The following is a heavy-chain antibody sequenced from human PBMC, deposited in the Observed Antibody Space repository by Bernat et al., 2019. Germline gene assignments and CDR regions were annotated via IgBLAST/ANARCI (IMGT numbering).Heavy chain of an antibody. J-gene: IGHJ4*02. CDR2: ISAGGGSA. CDR3: AKRDSSGSPRYFDY. V-gene: IGHV3-23*01. CDR1: GFTFSSYA. Sequence: EVQLLESGGGLVQSGGSLRLSCAASGFTFSSYALSWVRQAPGKGLEWVSAISAGGGSAYYADSVKGRFTISRDNSKNTLYLQMNSLRAEDTAVYYCAKRDSSGSPRYFDYWGQGTLVTVSS. D-gene: IGHD3-22*01.